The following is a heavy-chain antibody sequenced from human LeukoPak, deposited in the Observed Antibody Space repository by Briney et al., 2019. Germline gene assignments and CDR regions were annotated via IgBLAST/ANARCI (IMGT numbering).Heavy chain of an antibody. CDR3: ARATSTAWFDY. V-gene: IGHV4-59*02. D-gene: IGHD2-21*02. CDR1: GGSVSSYF. CDR2: SFYSGST. Sequence: SETLSLTCTVSGGSVSSYFWSWIRQPPGKGLEWIGYSFYSGSTNYNPSLKSRVTISVDTSKNQFSLKLTSVTAADTAVYYCARATSTAWFDYWGQGNLVTVSS. J-gene: IGHJ4*02.